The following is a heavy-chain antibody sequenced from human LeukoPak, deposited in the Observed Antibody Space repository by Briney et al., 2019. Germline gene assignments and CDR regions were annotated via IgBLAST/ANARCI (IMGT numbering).Heavy chain of an antibody. D-gene: IGHD3-22*01. Sequence: GGSLRLSCAASGFTFSSYGMSWVRQAPGKGLEWVSGISGSGGSTYYADSVKGRLTISRDNSKNTLYLQMNSLRVDDTAVYYCARAPYYESSGPLWGQGTLVTVSS. CDR3: ARAPYYESSGPL. CDR1: GFTFSSYG. J-gene: IGHJ4*02. CDR2: ISGSGGST. V-gene: IGHV3-23*01.